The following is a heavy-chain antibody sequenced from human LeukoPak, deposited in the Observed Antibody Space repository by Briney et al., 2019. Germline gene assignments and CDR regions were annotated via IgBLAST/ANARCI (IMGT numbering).Heavy chain of an antibody. CDR2: ISSSSSYI. Sequence: GGSLRLYCAASGFTFSSYSMNWVRQAPGKGLKWVSSISSSSSYIYYAGSVKGRFTISRDNAKNSLYLQMNSLRAEDTAVYYCARALGGPFDYWGQGTLVTVSS. D-gene: IGHD3-16*01. J-gene: IGHJ4*02. CDR3: ARALGGPFDY. V-gene: IGHV3-21*01. CDR1: GFTFSSYS.